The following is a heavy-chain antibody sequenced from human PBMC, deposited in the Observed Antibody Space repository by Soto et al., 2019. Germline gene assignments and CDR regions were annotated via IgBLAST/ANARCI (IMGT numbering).Heavy chain of an antibody. V-gene: IGHV1-18*01. J-gene: IGHJ3*02. Sequence: GASVKVSCKASGYSFTSYGMSWVRQAPGQGLEWMGWISAYNGNTNYAQKLQGRVTMTTDTSTSTAYMELRSLRSDDTAVYYCARERVGAMYAFDIWGQGTMVTVSS. CDR2: ISAYNGNT. CDR1: GYSFTSYG. D-gene: IGHD1-26*01. CDR3: ARERVGAMYAFDI.